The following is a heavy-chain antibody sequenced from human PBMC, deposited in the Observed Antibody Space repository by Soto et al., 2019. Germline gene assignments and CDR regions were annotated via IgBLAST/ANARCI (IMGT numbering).Heavy chain of an antibody. CDR3: ARAPLHYSAGSDFYPFYFDY. V-gene: IGHV4-59*08. CDR1: GGSVSAYF. CDR2: ISDSGGT. Sequence: PSETLSLTCSVSGGSVSAYFWSWIRQPPGKRLEWIGYISDSGGTNYNPSLKSRVSISADTSKNQFSLKLSSVTAADTAVYYCARAPLHYSAGSDFYPFYFDYWGLGTLVTVSS. J-gene: IGHJ4*02. D-gene: IGHD3-22*01.